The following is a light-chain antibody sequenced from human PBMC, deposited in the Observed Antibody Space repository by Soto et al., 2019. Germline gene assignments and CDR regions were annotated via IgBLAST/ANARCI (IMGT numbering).Light chain of an antibody. V-gene: IGLV2-8*01. CDR3: SSYAGRSVV. J-gene: IGLJ2*01. CDR2: EVS. Sequence: QSALTQPPSASGSPGQSVTISCTGTSSDVGCYNYVSWYQQHPGKAPKLMIYEVSKRPSGVPDRFSGSKSGNTASLTVSGLQAEDEADYYCSSYAGRSVVFGGGTQLTVL. CDR1: SSDVGCYNY.